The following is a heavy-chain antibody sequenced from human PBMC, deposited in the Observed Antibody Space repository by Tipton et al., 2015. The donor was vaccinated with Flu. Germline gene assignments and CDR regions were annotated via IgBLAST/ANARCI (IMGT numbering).Heavy chain of an antibody. CDR2: VHRSGST. CDR3: ARVPLWFGELPSYGMDV. D-gene: IGHD3-10*01. CDR1: GDYISSDFF. V-gene: IGHV4-38-2*01. J-gene: IGHJ6*02. Sequence: TLSLTCAVSGDYISSDFFWDWIRQPPGKGLEWVATVHRSGSTRYNPSLKSRVTISVDTSKNQFSLEMRSVTAADMAVYYCARVPLWFGELPSYGMDVWGQGTTVTVSS.